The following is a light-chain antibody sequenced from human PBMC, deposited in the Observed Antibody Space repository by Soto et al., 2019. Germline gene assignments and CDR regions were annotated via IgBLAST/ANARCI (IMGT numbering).Light chain of an antibody. V-gene: IGLV2-14*01. CDR2: EVR. CDR1: SSDVGAYNY. Sequence: HSALTQPASVSGSPGQSITISCTGTSSDVGAYNYVSWYQQYPGKAPKVIIFEVRKRPSGVSNRFSGSKSGDTASLTISGLQAEDEADYYCSSYRSSTTFVFGTGTKVTVL. CDR3: SSYRSSTTFV. J-gene: IGLJ1*01.